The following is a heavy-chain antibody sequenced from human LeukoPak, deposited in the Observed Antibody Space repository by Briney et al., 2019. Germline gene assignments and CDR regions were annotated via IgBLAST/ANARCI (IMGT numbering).Heavy chain of an antibody. D-gene: IGHD5-18*01. CDR2: ISYDGSNK. Sequence: GGSLRLSCAASGFTFSSYWMSWVRQAPGKGLEWVAVISYDGSNKYYADSVKGRFTISRDNSKNTLYLQMNSLRAEDTAVYYCARGYSYGFDYWGQGTLVTVSS. J-gene: IGHJ4*02. V-gene: IGHV3-30*03. CDR1: GFTFSSYW. CDR3: ARGYSYGFDY.